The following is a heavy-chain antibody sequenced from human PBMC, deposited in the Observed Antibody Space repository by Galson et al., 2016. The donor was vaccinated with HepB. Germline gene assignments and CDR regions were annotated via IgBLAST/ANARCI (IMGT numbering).Heavy chain of an antibody. CDR1: GGSISGYY. CDR2: IYYSGGT. CDR3: ARCGRPHDHDLGNGVDV. D-gene: IGHD3/OR15-3a*01. V-gene: IGHV4-59*01. Sequence: LSLTCTVSGGSISGYYWTWVRQPPGKGLEWIGYIYYSGGTNYNPSLESRVTISVDTFNNQFSLELTSVAAADTAVYYCARCGRPHDHDLGNGVDVWGQGATVTVSS. J-gene: IGHJ6*02.